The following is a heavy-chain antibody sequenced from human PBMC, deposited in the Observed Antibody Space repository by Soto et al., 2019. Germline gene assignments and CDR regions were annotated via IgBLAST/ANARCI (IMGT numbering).Heavy chain of an antibody. Sequence: GGSLRLSCAASGFTFSSYAMSWVRQAPGKGLEWVSAISGSGGSTYYADSVKGRFTISRDNSKNTLYLQMNSLRAEDTAVYYCAAAATFNYPIYYYYGMDVWGQGTTVTVSS. J-gene: IGHJ6*02. V-gene: IGHV3-23*01. CDR2: ISGSGGST. D-gene: IGHD6-25*01. CDR3: AAAATFNYPIYYYYGMDV. CDR1: GFTFSSYA.